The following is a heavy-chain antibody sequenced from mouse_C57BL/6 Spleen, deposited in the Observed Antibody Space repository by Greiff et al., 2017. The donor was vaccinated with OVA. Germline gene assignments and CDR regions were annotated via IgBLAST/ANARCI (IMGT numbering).Heavy chain of an antibody. J-gene: IGHJ2*01. CDR3: ARSYYSNFDY. V-gene: IGHV1-61*01. CDR1: GYTFTSYW. CDR2: IYPSDSET. Sequence: QVQLQQPGAELVRPGSSVKLSCKASGYTFTSYWMDWVKQRPGQGLEWIGNIYPSDSETNYNQKFKDKATLTVDNSSSTAYMRRSSLTSEDSAVYYCARSYYSNFDYWGQGTTLTVSS. D-gene: IGHD2-5*01.